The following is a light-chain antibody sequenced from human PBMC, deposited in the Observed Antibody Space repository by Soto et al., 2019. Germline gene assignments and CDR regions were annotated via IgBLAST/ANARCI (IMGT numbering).Light chain of an antibody. CDR3: QHYNSYSEA. V-gene: IGKV1-5*03. CDR1: QTISSW. Sequence: DIQRTQSPSTLSGSVGDRVTITCRASQTISSWLAWYQQKPGKAPKLLIYKASTLKSGVPSRFGGSGSGTEFNLTISRLQTDDFATYECQHYNSYSEAFGQGTKVDIK. J-gene: IGKJ1*01. CDR2: KAS.